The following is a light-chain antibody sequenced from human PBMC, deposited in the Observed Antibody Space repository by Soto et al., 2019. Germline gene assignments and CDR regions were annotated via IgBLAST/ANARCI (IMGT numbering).Light chain of an antibody. Sequence: NFMLTQPHSVSESPGKTVTISCTRSSGSIGSNSVQWYRQRPGSAPTIVIYEDDQRPSGVPNRFAGSIDRSSNSASLTISGLQNEDEADYYCQSYDTNTVVFGGGTKVTVL. J-gene: IGLJ2*01. CDR3: QSYDTNTVV. CDR2: EDD. V-gene: IGLV6-57*04. CDR1: SGSIGSNS.